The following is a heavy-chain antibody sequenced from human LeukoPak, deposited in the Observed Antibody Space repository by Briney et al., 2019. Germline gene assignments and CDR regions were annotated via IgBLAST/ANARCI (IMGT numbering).Heavy chain of an antibody. Sequence: SVKVSCKTSGGTFSSYAISWVRQAPGQGLEWMGRIIPILGIANYAQKFQGRVTITADKSTSTAYMELSSLRSEDTAVYYCATAFRPPTAFDIWGQGTMVTVSS. V-gene: IGHV1-69*04. CDR2: IIPILGIA. CDR1: GGTFSSYA. CDR3: ATAFRPPTAFDI. D-gene: IGHD3-10*01. J-gene: IGHJ3*02.